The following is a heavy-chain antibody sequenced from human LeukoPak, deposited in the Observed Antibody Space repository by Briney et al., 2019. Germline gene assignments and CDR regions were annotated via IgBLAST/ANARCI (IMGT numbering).Heavy chain of an antibody. CDR3: ASGYSSGWFDY. J-gene: IGHJ4*02. CDR1: GGSISSYY. CDR2: IYYSGST. V-gene: IGHV4-59*01. Sequence: SETLSLTCTVSGGSISSYYWSWIRQPPGKGLEWIGYIYYSGSTNYNPSLKSRVTISVDTSKNQFSLKLSSVTAEDTAVYYCASGYSSGWFDYWGQGTLVTVSS. D-gene: IGHD6-19*01.